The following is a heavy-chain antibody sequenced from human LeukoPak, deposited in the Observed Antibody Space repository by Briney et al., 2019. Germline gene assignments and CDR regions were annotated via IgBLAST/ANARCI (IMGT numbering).Heavy chain of an antibody. CDR2: IKKDGSDK. D-gene: IGHD2-2*01. CDR1: GFMFSNYW. J-gene: IGHJ4*02. Sequence: GGSLRLSCAASGFMFSNYWMSWVRQAPGKGPEWVGDIKKDGSDKYYVGSVKGRFTISRDNAKNSLYLQMNSLRAEDTAVYYCAALLWSRFDYWGQGTLVTVSS. V-gene: IGHV3-7*01. CDR3: AALLWSRFDY.